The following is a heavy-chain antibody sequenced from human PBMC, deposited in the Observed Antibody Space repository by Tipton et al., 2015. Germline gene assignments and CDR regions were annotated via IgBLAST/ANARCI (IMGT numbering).Heavy chain of an antibody. V-gene: IGHV4-59*11. CDR3: ARAYYYDSSGYPLFDY. Sequence: TLSLTCNVSGDAISSHYWSWIRQPPGKGLEWIGNIYYSGSTYYNPSLKSRVTISVDTSKNQFSLKLSSVTAADTAVYYCARAYYYDSSGYPLFDYWGQGTLVTVSS. J-gene: IGHJ4*02. D-gene: IGHD3-22*01. CDR1: GDAISSHY. CDR2: IYYSGST.